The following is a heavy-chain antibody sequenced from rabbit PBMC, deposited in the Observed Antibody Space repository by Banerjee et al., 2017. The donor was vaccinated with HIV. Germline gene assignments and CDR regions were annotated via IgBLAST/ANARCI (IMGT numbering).Heavy chain of an antibody. Sequence: QEQLEESGGGLVQPEGSLTLTCTASGFSFSSNAMCWVRQAPGKGLEWIACIYAGSSGSTWYASWAKGRFTISRTSSTTVALQMTSLTAADTASYFCARDLAGVIGWNFNLWGQGTLVTVS. CDR2: IYAGSSGST. CDR3: ARDLAGVIGWNFNL. V-gene: IGHV1S45*01. D-gene: IGHD4-1*01. J-gene: IGHJ4*01. CDR1: GFSFSSNA.